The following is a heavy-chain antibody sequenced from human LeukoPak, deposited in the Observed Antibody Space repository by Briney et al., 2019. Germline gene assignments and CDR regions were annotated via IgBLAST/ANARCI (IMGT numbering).Heavy chain of an antibody. Sequence: GGSLRLSCAASGFTFSSYSMNWVRQAPGKGLEWVSSISSSSSYIYYADSVKGRFTISRDNAKNSLYLQMNSLRVEDTAVYYCARVPGTVYYDYMDVWGIGTTVTVAS. CDR1: GFTFSSYS. V-gene: IGHV3-21*01. D-gene: IGHD4-11*01. J-gene: IGHJ6*03. CDR2: ISSSSSYI. CDR3: ARVPGTVYYDYMDV.